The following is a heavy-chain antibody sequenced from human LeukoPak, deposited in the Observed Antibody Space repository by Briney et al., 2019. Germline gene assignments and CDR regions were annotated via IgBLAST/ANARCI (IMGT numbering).Heavy chain of an antibody. CDR1: GFTFSSFG. CDR2: IRYDGSNK. J-gene: IGHJ3*02. Sequence: PGGSLRLSCAASGFTFSSFGMHWVRQAPGKGLGWVAFIRYDGSNKYYADSVKGRFTISRDNSKNTLYLQMNSLRAEDTAVYYCAKIPRDYYDSSGYRGLDAFDIWGQGTMVTVSS. CDR3: AKIPRDYYDSSGYRGLDAFDI. V-gene: IGHV3-30*02. D-gene: IGHD3-22*01.